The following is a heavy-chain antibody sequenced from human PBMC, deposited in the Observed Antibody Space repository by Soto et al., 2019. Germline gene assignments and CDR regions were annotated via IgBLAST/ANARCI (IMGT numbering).Heavy chain of an antibody. D-gene: IGHD2-8*01. CDR2: ISTTSGNT. Sequence: QIQMVQSAAEVKQPGASVKISCKTSSYTFSSYSSNWERQAPGQGLEWMAWISTTSGNTHYAEKVQGRVTVTLDKSARAAFMELWGLTSDDTAVYFCARDNGSYDFWGQGTLVTVSS. J-gene: IGHJ4*02. CDR3: ARDNGSYDF. CDR1: SYTFSSYS. V-gene: IGHV1-18*01.